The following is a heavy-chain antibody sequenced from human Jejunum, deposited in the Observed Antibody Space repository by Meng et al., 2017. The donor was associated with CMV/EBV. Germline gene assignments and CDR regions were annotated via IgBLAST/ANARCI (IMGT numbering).Heavy chain of an antibody. CDR1: YW. Sequence: YWMHWVGQAPGKGLVWVSRINSDGSSTSYADSVKGRFTISRDNAKNTLYLQMNSLRAEDTAVYYCARAFVPDYDILTGYDYGMDVWGQGTTVTVSS. V-gene: IGHV3-74*01. CDR3: ARAFVPDYDILTGYDYGMDV. J-gene: IGHJ6*02. CDR2: INSDGSST. D-gene: IGHD3-9*01.